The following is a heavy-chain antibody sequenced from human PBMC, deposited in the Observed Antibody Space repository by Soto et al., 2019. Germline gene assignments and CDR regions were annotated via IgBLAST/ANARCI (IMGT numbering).Heavy chain of an antibody. CDR1: GGAISSSKW. V-gene: IGHV4-4*02. Sequence: PSETLSLTCAVSGGAISSSKWWSWVRQPPGKGLEWIGEIYQSGSTNYNPSLESRVRMSVDKSRNQFSLKLTSVSAADTAVYYCARGYGRNFDYWGQGTLVTVSS. CDR3: ARGYGRNFDY. J-gene: IGHJ4*02. CDR2: IYQSGST. D-gene: IGHD5-18*01.